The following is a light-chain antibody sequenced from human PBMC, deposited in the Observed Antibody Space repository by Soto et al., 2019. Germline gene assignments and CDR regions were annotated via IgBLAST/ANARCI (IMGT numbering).Light chain of an antibody. CDR2: DVS. V-gene: IGLV2-14*01. CDR3: SSYTSSSTDYV. Sequence: QSALTQPASVSGSPGQSITISCTGTSSDVGGYNYVSWYQQHPGKAPKLMIYDVSNRPSGVSSRFSGSKSGNTASLTISGLQAEDEADYYCSSYTSSSTDYVFGTGPKVTVL. CDR1: SSDVGGYNY. J-gene: IGLJ1*01.